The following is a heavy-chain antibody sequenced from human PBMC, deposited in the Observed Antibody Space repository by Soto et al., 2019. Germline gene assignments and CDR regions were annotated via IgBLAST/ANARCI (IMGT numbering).Heavy chain of an antibody. CDR2: IYHSGST. CDR1: GGSISSGGYS. J-gene: IGHJ4*02. CDR3: ARGADYYDSSGYLDY. D-gene: IGHD3-22*01. Sequence: PSETRSLTCAVSGGSISSGGYSWSWIRHPPGKGLEWIGYIYHSGSTYYNPSLKSRVTISVDRSKNQFSLKLSSVTAADTAVYYCARGADYYDSSGYLDYWGQGTLVTVSS. V-gene: IGHV4-30-2*01.